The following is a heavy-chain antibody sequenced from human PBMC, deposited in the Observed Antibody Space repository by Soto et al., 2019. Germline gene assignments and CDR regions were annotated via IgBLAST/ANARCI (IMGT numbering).Heavy chain of an antibody. CDR1: CGSISSGGYS. J-gene: IGHJ5*02. Sequence: QLQLQESGSGLVRPSQTLSFTCAVSCGSISSGGYSWNWIRQPPGKGLEWIGYIYHSGSTLYNPSLKSRVTISVDKSKNQFSLKLTSVTAADTAVYYCARDQLEGNWFDPWGQGTLVTVSS. V-gene: IGHV4-30-2*01. CDR2: IYHSGST. D-gene: IGHD1-1*01. CDR3: ARDQLEGNWFDP.